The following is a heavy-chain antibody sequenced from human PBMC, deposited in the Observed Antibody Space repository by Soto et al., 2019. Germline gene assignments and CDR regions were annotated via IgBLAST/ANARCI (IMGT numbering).Heavy chain of an antibody. CDR3: ARGARNYDYFDY. V-gene: IGHV3-74*01. CDR1: GFSFSSYW. CDR2: IYTDGSRA. D-gene: IGHD1-7*01. J-gene: IGHJ4*02. Sequence: EVQLVESGGGLVQPGGSLRLSCEASGFSFSSYWMHWVRQAPGKGLVWVSRIYTDGSRADYADSVKGRFTISRDNAKNTVYLQVNGLGAEDTAVYYCARGARNYDYFDYWGQGTLVTVSS.